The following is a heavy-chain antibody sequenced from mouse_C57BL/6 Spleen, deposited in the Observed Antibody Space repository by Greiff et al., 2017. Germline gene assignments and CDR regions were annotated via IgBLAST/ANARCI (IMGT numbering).Heavy chain of an antibody. J-gene: IGHJ3*01. CDR3: ARSDDYDSSWFAY. CDR1: GYSFTDYN. V-gene: IGHV1-39*01. Sequence: VQLKQSGPELVKPGASVKISCKASGYSFTDYNMNWVKQSNGKSLEWIGVINPNYGTTSYNQKFKGKATLTVDQSSSTAYMPLNSLTSEDSAVYYCARSDDYDSSWFAYWGQGTLVTVSA. D-gene: IGHD2-4*01. CDR2: INPNYGTT.